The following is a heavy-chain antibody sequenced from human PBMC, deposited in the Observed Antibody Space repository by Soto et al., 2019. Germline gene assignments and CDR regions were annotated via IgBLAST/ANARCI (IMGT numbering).Heavy chain of an antibody. CDR1: GFTFGSYS. D-gene: IGHD5-18*01. J-gene: IGHJ4*02. Sequence: PGGSLRLSCAASGFTFGSYSMNWVRQAPGKGLEWVSYISSSSSTIYYADSVEGRFTISRDNAKISLDLQMNSLRAEDTAVYYCAKDGGYSYGTYDYWGQGTLVTVSS. CDR3: AKDGGYSYGTYDY. V-gene: IGHV3-48*01. CDR2: ISSSSSTI.